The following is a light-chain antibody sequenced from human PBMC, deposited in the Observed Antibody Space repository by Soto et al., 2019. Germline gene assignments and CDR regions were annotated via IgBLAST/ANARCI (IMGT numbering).Light chain of an antibody. J-gene: IGKJ1*01. CDR2: GAS. CDR3: QQYDSSPPT. Sequence: EIVLTQSPGTLSLSPGDRATLSCRASQSVTTNYLAWYQRKPGQAPRLLIYGASNRATDIPARFSGGGSGTDFTLTITRLEPEDFAVYYCQQYDSSPPTFDQGTKVEI. V-gene: IGKV3-20*01. CDR1: QSVTTNY.